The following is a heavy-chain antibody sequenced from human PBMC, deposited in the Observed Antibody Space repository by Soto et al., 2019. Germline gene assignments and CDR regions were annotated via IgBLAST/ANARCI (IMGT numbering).Heavy chain of an antibody. CDR2: IDNSGST. J-gene: IGHJ4*02. V-gene: IGHV4-4*07. D-gene: IGHD3-3*01. CDR1: GGSISNYF. CDR3: ARGGQDFWSGPFDY. Sequence: WETLSLTCTVSGGSISNYFCNWIRQPAGKGLEWIGRIDNSGSTNYNPSLKSRITMSADTSRNQFSLKLNSATAADTAVYYCARGGQDFWSGPFDYWGQGALVTVSS.